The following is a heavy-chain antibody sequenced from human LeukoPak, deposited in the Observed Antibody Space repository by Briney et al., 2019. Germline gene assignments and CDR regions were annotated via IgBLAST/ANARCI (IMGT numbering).Heavy chain of an antibody. CDR3: AGGSITMVRGVINNWFDP. Sequence: SQTLSLTCAISGDSVSSNSAAWEWIRQSPSRGLEWLGRTYYRAKWYNDYAVSVKSRITINPDTSKNQFSLQLNSVTPEDTAVYYCAGGSITMVRGVINNWFDPWGQGTLVTVSS. J-gene: IGHJ5*02. D-gene: IGHD3-10*01. CDR2: TYYRAKWYN. CDR1: GDSVSSNSAA. V-gene: IGHV6-1*01.